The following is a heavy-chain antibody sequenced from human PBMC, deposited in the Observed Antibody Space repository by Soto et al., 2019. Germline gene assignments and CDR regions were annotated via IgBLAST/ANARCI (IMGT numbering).Heavy chain of an antibody. CDR1: GGSISSGDYY. CDR3: ARDLCILTGYGGIGSFDY. D-gene: IGHD3-9*01. V-gene: IGHV4-30-4*01. Sequence: QVQLQESGPGLVKPSQTLSLTCTVSGGSISSGDYYWSWIRKPPGKGLEWIGYIYYSGSTYYNPSLKSRVTIPVDTSKNQFSLKLSSVTAAHTAVYYCARDLCILTGYGGIGSFDYWGQGTLVTVSS. J-gene: IGHJ4*02. CDR2: IYYSGST.